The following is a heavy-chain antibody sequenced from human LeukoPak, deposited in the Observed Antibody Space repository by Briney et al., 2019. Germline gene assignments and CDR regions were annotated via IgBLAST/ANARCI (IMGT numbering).Heavy chain of an antibody. CDR2: INHSGST. J-gene: IGHJ4*02. V-gene: IGHV4-34*01. CDR3: ARQGAGVPFDY. D-gene: IGHD3-10*01. Sequence: SETLSLTCAVYGGSFSGYYWSWIRQPPGKGLEWIGEINHSGSTNYNPSLKSRVTIPVDTSKNQFSLKLSSVTAADTAVYYCARQGAGVPFDYWGRGTLVTVSS. CDR1: GGSFSGYY.